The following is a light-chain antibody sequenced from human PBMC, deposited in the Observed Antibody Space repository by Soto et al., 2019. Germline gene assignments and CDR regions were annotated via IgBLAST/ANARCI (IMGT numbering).Light chain of an antibody. J-gene: IGLJ1*01. CDR3: CSYAGTSYV. Sequence: QSALTQPASVSRSPGQSITISCTGTSSDVGTYDAVSWYQHHPGKVPRLMIYEVDKRPSGVSYRFSGSKSGNTASLTISWLQAEDEADYYCCSYAGTSYVFGSGTKVTVL. CDR1: SSDVGTYDA. CDR2: EVD. V-gene: IGLV2-23*02.